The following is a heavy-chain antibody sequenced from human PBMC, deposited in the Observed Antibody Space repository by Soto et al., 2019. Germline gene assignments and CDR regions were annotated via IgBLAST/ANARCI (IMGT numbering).Heavy chain of an antibody. Sequence: SETLSLTCAVYGGSFSGYYWSWIRQPPGKGLEWIGEINHSGSTNYNPSLKSRVTISVDTSKNQFSLKLSSVTAADTAVYYCARGPRYSSSWAIPGSRGYYYYYGMDVWGQGTTVTVSS. CDR1: GGSFSGYY. CDR2: INHSGST. V-gene: IGHV4-34*01. CDR3: ARGPRYSSSWAIPGSRGYYYYYGMDV. J-gene: IGHJ6*02. D-gene: IGHD6-13*01.